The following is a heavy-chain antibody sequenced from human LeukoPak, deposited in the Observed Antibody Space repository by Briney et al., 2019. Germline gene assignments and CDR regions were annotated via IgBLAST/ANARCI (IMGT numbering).Heavy chain of an antibody. D-gene: IGHD2-8*02. J-gene: IGHJ4*02. CDR3: AKDLFRSTVSTVDY. CDR2: ISSSGGSI. CDR1: GFTFSSYE. Sequence: GGSLRLSCAASGFTFSSYEMNWVRQAPGKGLEWISHISSSGGSIYYADSVKGRFTISRDNAKNTLYLQMNSLRAEDTAVYYCAKDLFRSTVSTVDYWGQGTLVTVSS. V-gene: IGHV3-48*03.